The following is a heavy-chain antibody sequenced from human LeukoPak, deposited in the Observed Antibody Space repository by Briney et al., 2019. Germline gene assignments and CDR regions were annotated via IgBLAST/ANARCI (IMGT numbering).Heavy chain of an antibody. CDR2: INHSGST. V-gene: IGHV4-34*01. CDR3: ARLSVVAGTDY. Sequence: SETLSLTCAVYGGSFSGYYWSWIRQPPGKGLEWIGEINHSGSTNYNPSLKSRVTISVDTSKNQFSLKLSSVTAADTAVYYCARLSVVAGTDYWGQGTLVTVSS. D-gene: IGHD6-19*01. CDR1: GGSFSGYY. J-gene: IGHJ4*02.